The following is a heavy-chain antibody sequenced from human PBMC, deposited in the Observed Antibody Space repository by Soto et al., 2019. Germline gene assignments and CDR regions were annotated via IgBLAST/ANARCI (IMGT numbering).Heavy chain of an antibody. CDR1: GFTFSSYG. CDR2: IWYDGSNK. J-gene: IGHJ5*02. CDR3: ARDRSATYYYGSGSYYPCWFDP. D-gene: IGHD3-10*01. Sequence: QVQLVESGGGVVQPGRSLRLSCAASGFTFSSYGMHWVRQAPGKGLEWVAVIWYDGSNKYYADSVKGRFTISRDNSKNTRYLQMNSLRAEDTAVYYCARDRSATYYYGSGSYYPCWFDPWGQGTLVTVSS. V-gene: IGHV3-33*01.